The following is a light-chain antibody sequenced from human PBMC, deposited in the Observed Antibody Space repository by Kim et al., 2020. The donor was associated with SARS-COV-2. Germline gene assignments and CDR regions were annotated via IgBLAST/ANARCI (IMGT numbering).Light chain of an antibody. J-gene: IGLJ2*01. CDR2: GND. CDR3: ATWDNSLNGLV. CDR1: QPKLGKNY. V-gene: IGLV1-51*01. Sequence: QKGTLSCSGSQPKLGKNYVPCYQQLPGTTPKPLIYGNDKRHSGIPDPFSGSKSGTSATLDITGLQTGDEADYYCATWDNSLNGLVFGGGTQLTVL.